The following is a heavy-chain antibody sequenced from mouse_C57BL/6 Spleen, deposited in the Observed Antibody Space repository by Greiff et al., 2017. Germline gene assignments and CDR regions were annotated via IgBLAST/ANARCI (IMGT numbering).Heavy chain of an antibody. CDR3: ARSYGSSYYYAMDY. Sequence: QVQLQQPGAELVRPGSSVKLSCKASGYTFTSYWMHWVKQRPIQGLEWIGNIDPSDSDTHYNQKFKDKSTLTVDKSSSTAYMQLSSLTSEDSAIYYCARSYGSSYYYAMDYWGQGTSVTVSS. CDR2: IDPSDSDT. J-gene: IGHJ4*01. CDR1: GYTFTSYW. D-gene: IGHD1-1*01. V-gene: IGHV1-52*01.